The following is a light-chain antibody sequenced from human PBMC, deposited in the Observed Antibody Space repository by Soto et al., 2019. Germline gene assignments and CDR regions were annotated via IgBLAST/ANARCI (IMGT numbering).Light chain of an antibody. J-gene: IGKJ2*01. Sequence: DIQMTQSPSSLSASVGDRVTITCRASQSISSYVNWYQQKPGKAPKLLIYAASSLQSGVPSRFSGSGSGTDFTLTISSLQPEECATYQCQERDSPPNTLGQLNKLEIK. CDR2: AAS. V-gene: IGKV1-39*01. CDR1: QSISSY. CDR3: QERDSPPNT.